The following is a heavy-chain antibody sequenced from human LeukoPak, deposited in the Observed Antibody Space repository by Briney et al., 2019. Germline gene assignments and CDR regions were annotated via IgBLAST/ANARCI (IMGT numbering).Heavy chain of an antibody. CDR3: ARGGLGSWTFDS. J-gene: IGHJ4*02. CDR2: ISSSGTTI. CDR1: GFILSSYG. Sequence: GRSLRLSCAASGFILSSYGMNWVSQAPGKGLEGVSYISSSGTTIYYADSVKGRFTISRDNAKYSLHLQMDSLRADDTAVYSCARGGLGSWTFDSWGQGTLVTVSS. D-gene: IGHD3-10*01. V-gene: IGHV3-48*04.